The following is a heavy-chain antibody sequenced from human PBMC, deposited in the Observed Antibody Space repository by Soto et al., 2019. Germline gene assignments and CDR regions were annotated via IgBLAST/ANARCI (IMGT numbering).Heavy chain of an antibody. CDR3: AITLAALLHYYFFDY. D-gene: IGHD3-10*01. Sequence: QVQLVQSGAEVIKPGSSVKVSCKASGGTFNTYGISWVRQAPGQGLEWMGGIVPFFGLSNNAQKLQGRVTISADESTNTAYMELSSLRSDDTAVYYCAITLAALLHYYFFDYWGQGTLVTVSS. CDR1: GGTFNTYG. CDR2: IVPFFGLS. V-gene: IGHV1-69*01. J-gene: IGHJ4*02.